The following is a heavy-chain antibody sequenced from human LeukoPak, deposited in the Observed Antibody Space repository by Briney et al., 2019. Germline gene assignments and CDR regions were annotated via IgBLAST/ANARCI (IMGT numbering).Heavy chain of an antibody. CDR3: ARDLDYGDYTSNESFDY. V-gene: IGHV1-46*01. D-gene: IGHD4-17*01. Sequence: ASVKVSCKASGYNFTTFYMHWVRQAPGQGLQWMGMIDPSDGDTTYAQNFQGRVTMTTDTSTSTAYMELRSLRSDHTAVYYCARDLDYGDYTSNESFDYWGQGTLVTVSS. CDR1: GYNFTTFY. J-gene: IGHJ4*02. CDR2: IDPSDGDT.